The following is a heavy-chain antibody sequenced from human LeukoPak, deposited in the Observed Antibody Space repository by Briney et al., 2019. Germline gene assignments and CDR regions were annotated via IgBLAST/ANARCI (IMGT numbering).Heavy chain of an antibody. Sequence: GGSLRLSCAASGFTFSDYYMTWIRQAPGRGLEWISYINGSSSDTKYADSVKGRFTISRDNAKNSLYLLMNSLRAEDTAVYYCARRGTTYCTVDSCHPNWFDPWGQGTLLTVSS. D-gene: IGHD2-15*01. V-gene: IGHV3-11*03. CDR3: ARRGTTYCTVDSCHPNWFDP. CDR1: GFTFSDYY. CDR2: INGSSSDT. J-gene: IGHJ5*02.